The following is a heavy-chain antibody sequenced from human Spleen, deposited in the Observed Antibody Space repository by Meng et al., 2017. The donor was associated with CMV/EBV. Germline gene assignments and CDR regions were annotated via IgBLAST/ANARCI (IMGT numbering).Heavy chain of an antibody. CDR2: IRYDGSNK. Sequence: GESLKISCAASGFTVSSNYMSWVRQAPGKGLEWVAFIRYDGSNKYYADSVKGRFTISRDNSKNTLYLQMNSLRAEDTAVYYCAKDLNYWGQGTLVTVSS. CDR1: GFTVSSNY. V-gene: IGHV3-30*02. J-gene: IGHJ4*02. CDR3: AKDLNY.